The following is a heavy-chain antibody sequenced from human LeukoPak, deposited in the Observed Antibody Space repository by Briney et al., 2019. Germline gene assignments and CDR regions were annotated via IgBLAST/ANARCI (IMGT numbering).Heavy chain of an antibody. CDR1: GFTFSSYW. J-gene: IGHJ4*02. CDR2: INTDGTNT. D-gene: IGHD1-26*01. V-gene: IGHV3-74*01. Sequence: GGSLRLSCAASGFTFSSYWMHWVRQVPGKGLVWVSRINTDGTNTTYADSVKGRFTMSRDDAKSRLYLQMNSLRAEDTAVYYCARGYSGTYRVDYWGQGTLVTVSS. CDR3: ARGYSGTYRVDY.